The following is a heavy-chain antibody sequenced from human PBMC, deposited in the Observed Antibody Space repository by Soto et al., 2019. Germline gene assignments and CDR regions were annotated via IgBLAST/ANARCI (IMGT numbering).Heavy chain of an antibody. D-gene: IGHD3-22*01. Sequence: QVQLMQSGAEVQKPGSSVKVSCKPLGGTFNSYVLNWVRQAPGQGLEWMGGIIPFLGTADYAQKFQGRVTITADEPTSTAYMELSSLRSEDTAVYFCAGTHFDSSGYYPSGLEFWGQGTLVTVAS. V-gene: IGHV1-69*01. J-gene: IGHJ4*02. CDR2: IIPFLGTA. CDR3: AGTHFDSSGYYPSGLEF. CDR1: GGTFNSYV.